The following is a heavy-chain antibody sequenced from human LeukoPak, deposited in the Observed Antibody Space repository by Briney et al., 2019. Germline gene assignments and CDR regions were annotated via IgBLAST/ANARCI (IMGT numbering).Heavy chain of an antibody. CDR2: IRYDGSNK. D-gene: IGHD3-9*01. Sequence: GGSLRLSCAASGFTFSSYSMNWVRQAPGKGLEWVAFIRYDGSNKYYADSVKGRFTISRDNSKNTLYLQMNSLRAEDTAVYYCEKEPTNYDILPVYYPYSSSVRDVWGQGTRSPSP. V-gene: IGHV3-30*02. J-gene: IGHJ6*02. CDR1: GFTFSSYS. CDR3: EKEPTNYDILPVYYPYSSSVRDV.